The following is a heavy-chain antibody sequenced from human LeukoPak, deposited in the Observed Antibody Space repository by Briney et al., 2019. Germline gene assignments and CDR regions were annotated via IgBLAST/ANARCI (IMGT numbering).Heavy chain of an antibody. Sequence: PGGSLRLSCSASGFTFSSYAMHWVRQAPGKGLEYVSAISSNGGSTYYADSVKGRFTISRDNSKNTLYLQMNSLRAEDTAVYYCARGPGWNYFDYWGQGTLVTVSS. D-gene: IGHD2-15*01. CDR3: ARGPGWNYFDY. CDR1: GFTFSSYA. CDR2: ISSNGGST. V-gene: IGHV3-64*04. J-gene: IGHJ4*02.